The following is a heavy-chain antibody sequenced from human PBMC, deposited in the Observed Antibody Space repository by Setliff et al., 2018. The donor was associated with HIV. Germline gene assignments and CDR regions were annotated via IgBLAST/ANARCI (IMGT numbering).Heavy chain of an antibody. D-gene: IGHD3-22*01. CDR2: IYTSGST. CDR1: GGSISSGSYY. CDR3: ARSYYYDSSGYSSRYWFDP. V-gene: IGHV4-61*02. Sequence: SETLSLTCTVSGGSISSGSYYWNWIRQPAGKGLEWIGRIYTSGSTNYNPSLKGRVTISVDTSRNQFSLKLSSVTAADTAVYYCARSYYYDSSGYSSRYWFDPWGQGTLVTVSS. J-gene: IGHJ5*02.